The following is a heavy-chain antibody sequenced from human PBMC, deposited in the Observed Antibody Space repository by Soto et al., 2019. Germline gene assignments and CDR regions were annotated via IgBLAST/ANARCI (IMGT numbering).Heavy chain of an antibody. V-gene: IGHV4-30-4*01. J-gene: IGHJ5*02. Sequence: PSETLSLTCTVSGGSISSGDYYWSWIRQPPGKGLEWIGYIYYSGSTYYNPSLKSRVTISVDTSKNQFSLKLSSVTAADTAVYYCDRVGRFIVSFGAWGQGTLVTVSS. CDR2: IYYSGST. CDR3: DRVGRFIVSFGA. D-gene: IGHD2-15*01. CDR1: GGSISSGDYY.